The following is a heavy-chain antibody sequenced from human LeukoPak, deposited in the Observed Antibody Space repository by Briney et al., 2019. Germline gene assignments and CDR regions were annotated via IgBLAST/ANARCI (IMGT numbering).Heavy chain of an antibody. CDR1: GYTFTGYY. J-gene: IGHJ5*02. Sequence: GASVKVSCKASGYTFTGYYMHWVRQAPGQGLEWMGWINPNSGGTNYAQKFQGRVTMTRDTSISTAYMELSRLRSDDTAVYYCARDKGRGKWLNWFDPWGQGTLVTVSS. D-gene: IGHD6-19*01. V-gene: IGHV1-2*02. CDR2: INPNSGGT. CDR3: ARDKGRGKWLNWFDP.